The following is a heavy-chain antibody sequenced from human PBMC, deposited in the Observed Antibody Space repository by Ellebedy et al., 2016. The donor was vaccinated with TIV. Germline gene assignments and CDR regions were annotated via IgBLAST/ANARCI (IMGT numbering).Heavy chain of an antibody. V-gene: IGHV3-30*02. J-gene: IGHJ4*02. Sequence: PGGSLRLSCAASGFTFSDYGMHWVRQAPGKGLEWVAFIRYDGSNKYSADSVKGRFTISRDNSKNTLYLRMNSLRAEDKAVDYCAKFPYYYDSSGYSFWGQGTLVTVSS. CDR1: GFTFSDYG. CDR2: IRYDGSNK. CDR3: AKFPYYYDSSGYSF. D-gene: IGHD3-22*01.